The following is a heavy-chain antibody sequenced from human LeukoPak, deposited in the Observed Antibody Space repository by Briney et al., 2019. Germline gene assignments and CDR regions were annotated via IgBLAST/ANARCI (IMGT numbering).Heavy chain of an antibody. Sequence: GESLKISCKGSGYTFTKYWIGWGRQMPGKGLEWMGTIYPGDSDTRYRPSFQGQVTITADKSVNTAYLQWSSLKASDTAMYYCARLGLESYGNSGYYYLDYWGQGTLVTVSS. CDR3: ARLGLESYGNSGYYYLDY. CDR2: IYPGDSDT. J-gene: IGHJ4*02. D-gene: IGHD3-22*01. V-gene: IGHV5-51*01. CDR1: GYTFTKYW.